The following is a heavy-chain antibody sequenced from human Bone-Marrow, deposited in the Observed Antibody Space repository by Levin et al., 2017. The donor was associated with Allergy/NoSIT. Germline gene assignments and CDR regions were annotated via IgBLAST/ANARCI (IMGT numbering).Heavy chain of an antibody. CDR3: ATVVPTATRHWFDP. V-gene: IGHV4-59*01. J-gene: IGHJ5*02. Sequence: SETLSLTCSVSGGSINGYYWSWIRQPPGKGLEWIGNIYYMGRPNYNPSLKSRVTISVDTSKNQFSLRLSSVTADDTAMYFCATVVPTATRHWFDPWGQGIRVTVSS. D-gene: IGHD2-15*01. CDR2: IYYMGRP. CDR1: GGSINGYY.